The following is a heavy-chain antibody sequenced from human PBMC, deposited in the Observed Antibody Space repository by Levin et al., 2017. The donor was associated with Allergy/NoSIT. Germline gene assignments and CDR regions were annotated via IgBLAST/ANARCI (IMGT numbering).Heavy chain of an antibody. V-gene: IGHV3-30*18. CDR2: ISYHGSNK. CDR3: AKADLYYYDAVVSHFYYSGMDL. Sequence: TGGSLRLSCAASGFSFSSYGMHWVRQAPGKGLEWVAVISYHGSNKYYTDSVKGRFTISRDNSKNTLFLQMDSLRAEDTAVYYCAKADLYYYDAVVSHFYYSGMDLWGQGTTVTVSS. J-gene: IGHJ6*02. CDR1: GFSFSSYG. D-gene: IGHD3-22*01.